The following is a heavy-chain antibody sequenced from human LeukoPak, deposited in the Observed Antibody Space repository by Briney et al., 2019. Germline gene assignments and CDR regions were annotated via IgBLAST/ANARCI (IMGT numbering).Heavy chain of an antibody. CDR1: GGSISSGSYY. V-gene: IGHV4-61*09. Sequence: SETLSLTCTVSGGSISSGSYYCSWIRQPAGKGLEWIGHSYKSGSTNYNPSLKSRVTVSVDTSKNQFSLKLSSVTAADTAVYYCARVTYYYDSSVYYNLQSGAFDIWGQGTMVTVSS. D-gene: IGHD3-22*01. CDR2: SYKSGST. J-gene: IGHJ3*02. CDR3: ARVTYYYDSSVYYNLQSGAFDI.